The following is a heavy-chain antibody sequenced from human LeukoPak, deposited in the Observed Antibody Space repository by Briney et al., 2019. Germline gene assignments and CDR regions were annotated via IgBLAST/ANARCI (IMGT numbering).Heavy chain of an antibody. Sequence: GGFLRLSCATSGFTFDDYAMHWVRQAPGKGLEWVSGISWNSGSIGYADSVKGRFTISRDNAKNSLYLQMNSLRAEDTALYYCAKVGPRGGFDPWGQGTLVTVSS. V-gene: IGHV3-9*01. CDR3: AKVGPRGGFDP. CDR1: GFTFDDYA. CDR2: ISWNSGSI. J-gene: IGHJ5*02.